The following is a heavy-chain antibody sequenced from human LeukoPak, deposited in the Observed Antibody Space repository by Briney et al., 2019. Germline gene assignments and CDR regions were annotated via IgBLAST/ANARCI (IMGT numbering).Heavy chain of an antibody. CDR2: IGTAGDT. D-gene: IGHD6-6*01. Sequence: GSLRLSCAASGFTFSNYDMHWVRQSIGKGLEWVSRIGTAGDTNYPDSVKGRFTIFRENAKKSLYLQMNSLRAGDTAVYYCARAEYSSSCGCYYYGMDVWGQGTTVTVSS. CDR1: GFTFSNYD. V-gene: IGHV3-13*01. CDR3: ARAEYSSSCGCYYYGMDV. J-gene: IGHJ6*02.